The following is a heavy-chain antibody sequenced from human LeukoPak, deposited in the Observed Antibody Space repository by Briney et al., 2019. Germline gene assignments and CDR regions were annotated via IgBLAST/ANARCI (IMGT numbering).Heavy chain of an antibody. Sequence: GGSLRLSCAASGFTFSDYYMSWIRQAPGKGLEWVSYIGSSGSTIYYADSVKGRFTISRDNAKNSLYLQMNSLRAEDTAVYYCARVGGRYCSGGSCYFRPLDYWGQGTLVTVSS. CDR3: ARVGGRYCSGGSCYFRPLDY. J-gene: IGHJ4*02. V-gene: IGHV3-11*01. CDR2: IGSSGSTI. CDR1: GFTFSDYY. D-gene: IGHD2-15*01.